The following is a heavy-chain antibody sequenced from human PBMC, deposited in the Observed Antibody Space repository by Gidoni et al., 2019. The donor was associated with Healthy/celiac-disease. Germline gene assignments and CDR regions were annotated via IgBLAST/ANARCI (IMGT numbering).Heavy chain of an antibody. J-gene: IGHJ4*02. CDR3: AKGGSSGWFFDY. V-gene: IGHV3-23*01. CDR1: GFTFSSDA. CDR2: ISGSGGST. Sequence: EVQLLESGGGLVQPGGSLRLSCAASGFTFSSDAMRWVRQAPGKGLGWVSAISGSGGSTYYADSVKGRFTISRDNSKNTLYLQMNSLRAEDTAVYYCAKGGSSGWFFDYWGQGTLVTVSS. D-gene: IGHD6-19*01.